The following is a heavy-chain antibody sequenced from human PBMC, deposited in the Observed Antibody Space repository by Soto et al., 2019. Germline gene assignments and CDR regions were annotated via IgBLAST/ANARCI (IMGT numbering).Heavy chain of an antibody. CDR1: GYTFTSYG. CDR3: ARDRLGATGDY. CDR2: ISAYNSNI. V-gene: IGHV1-18*01. Sequence: ASVKVSCKASGYTFTSYGISWVRQTPGQGLEWMGWISAYNSNINYAQKLQGRVTMTKDTSTSTAYMELRSLRSDDTAVYFCARDRLGATGDYWGQGTLVTVSS. J-gene: IGHJ4*02. D-gene: IGHD1-26*01.